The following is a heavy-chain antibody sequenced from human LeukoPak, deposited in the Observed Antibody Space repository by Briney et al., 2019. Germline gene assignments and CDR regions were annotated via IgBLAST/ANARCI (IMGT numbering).Heavy chain of an antibody. V-gene: IGHV4-34*01. D-gene: IGHD3-22*01. Sequence: PSETLSLTCAVYGGSFSGYYWSWIRQPPGKGLEWLGEINHSGSTNYRPSLKSRVTISVDTSKNQFSLNLSSVTAADLADIYCARAALGGYYLFDYWGQGTLVTVSS. CDR2: INHSGST. CDR3: ARAALGGYYLFDY. J-gene: IGHJ4*02. CDR1: GGSFSGYY.